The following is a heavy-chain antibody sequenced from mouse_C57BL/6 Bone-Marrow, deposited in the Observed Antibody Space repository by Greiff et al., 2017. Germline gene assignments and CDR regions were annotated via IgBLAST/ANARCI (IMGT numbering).Heavy chain of an antibody. CDR1: GFPFSDYG. CDR2: ISSGSSTI. J-gene: IGHJ1*03. Sequence: EVKLVESGGGLVKPGGSLKLSCAASGFPFSDYGMHWVRQPPGKGLEWVAYISSGSSTIYYADTVKGRFTISRDNDKNTLFLKMTSLRSEDTAMYYCARGTVVATVYWYFDVWGTGTTVTVSS. CDR3: ARGTVVATVYWYFDV. V-gene: IGHV5-17*01. D-gene: IGHD1-1*01.